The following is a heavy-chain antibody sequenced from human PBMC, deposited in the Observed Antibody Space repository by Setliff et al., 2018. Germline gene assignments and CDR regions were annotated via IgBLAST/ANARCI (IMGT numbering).Heavy chain of an antibody. D-gene: IGHD1-26*01. CDR1: GGSISNYY. J-gene: IGHJ3*02. V-gene: IGHV4-4*07. CDR3: ARKGISALSGAFDM. Sequence: ASETLSLTCTVSGGSISNYYWSWIRQPAGKGLEWIGRIYTSGSTNYNPSLKSRVTMSVDTSKNQFSLKLSPVTAADTAVYYCARKGISALSGAFDMWGQGTMVTVSS. CDR2: IYTSGST.